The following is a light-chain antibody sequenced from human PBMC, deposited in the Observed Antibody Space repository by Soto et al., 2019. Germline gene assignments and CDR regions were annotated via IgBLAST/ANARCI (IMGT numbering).Light chain of an antibody. J-gene: IGKJ4*01. V-gene: IGKV1-5*01. Sequence: DILVTQSPATLFASVGGRVTTTFQASQTISTWMAWYQQKPGKAPKLLIYDASTLESGVPSRFSGSGSGTDFTLTISSLQPEDVATYYCQKYNSAFLSFGGGTKVDIK. CDR2: DAS. CDR3: QKYNSAFLS. CDR1: QTISTW.